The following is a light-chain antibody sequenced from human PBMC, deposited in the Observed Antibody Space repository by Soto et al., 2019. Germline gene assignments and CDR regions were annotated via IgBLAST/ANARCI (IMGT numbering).Light chain of an antibody. J-gene: IGKJ1*01. CDR2: LTS. CDR1: QALXTR. CDR3: HQRQSGPRT. Sequence: IVLTQSPATLSSLLGDRVTLPCRASQALXTRFGWYQHKPGPAPRLLXDLTSNMAAGSPARLSGSGSGTDFTLTISDVEPEDFAVYYCHQRQSGPRTFGQGTKVDIK. V-gene: IGKV3-11*01.